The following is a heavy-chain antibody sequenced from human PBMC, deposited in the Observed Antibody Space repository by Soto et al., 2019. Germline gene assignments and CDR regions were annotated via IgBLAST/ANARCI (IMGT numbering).Heavy chain of an antibody. CDR2: IWYDGSNK. CDR1: GFTFSSYG. V-gene: IGHV3-33*01. D-gene: IGHD6-13*01. Sequence: QVQLVESGGGVVQPGRSLRLSCAASGFTFSSYGMHWVRQAPGKGLEWVAVIWYDGSNKYYADSVKGRFTISRDNSKNTLYLHMNSLRAEDTAVYYCARDFSSSWYNYYYGMDVWGQGTTVTVSS. J-gene: IGHJ6*02. CDR3: ARDFSSSWYNYYYGMDV.